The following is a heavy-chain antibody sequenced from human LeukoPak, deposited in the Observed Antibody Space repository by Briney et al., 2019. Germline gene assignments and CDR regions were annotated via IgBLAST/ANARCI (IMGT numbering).Heavy chain of an antibody. CDR3: ARGGKCLRFPSRY. D-gene: IGHD5/OR15-5a*01. V-gene: IGHV4-34*01. CDR2: INHSGST. CDR1: GGSFSGYY. J-gene: IGHJ4*02. Sequence: SETLSLTCAVYGGSFSGYYWSWIRQPPGKGLEWIGEINHSGSTNYNPSLKSRVTISVDTSENQFSLKLSSVTAADTAVYYCARGGKCLRFPSRYWGQGTLVTVSS.